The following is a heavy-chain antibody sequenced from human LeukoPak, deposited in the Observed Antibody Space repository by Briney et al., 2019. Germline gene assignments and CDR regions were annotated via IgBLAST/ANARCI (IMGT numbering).Heavy chain of an antibody. CDR3: TRGNHNYDSSGGD. CDR2: IYTGGST. V-gene: IGHV3-66*02. Sequence: PGGSLRLSCAASGFTVSSNYMSWVRQAPGKGLEWVSVIYTGGSTYYADSVKGRFTISRDNSKNTLYLQMNSLRAEDTAVYYCTRGNHNYDSSGGDWGQGTLVTVSS. D-gene: IGHD3-22*01. J-gene: IGHJ4*02. CDR1: GFTVSSNY.